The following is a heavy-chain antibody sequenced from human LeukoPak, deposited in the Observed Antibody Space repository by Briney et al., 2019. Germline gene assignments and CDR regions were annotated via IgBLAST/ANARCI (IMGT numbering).Heavy chain of an antibody. V-gene: IGHV3-11*04. CDR2: IISTGGTI. J-gene: IGHJ3*02. D-gene: IGHD6-19*01. Sequence: GGSLRLPCAASGFTFSDYYMSWIRQAPGKGLEWLSYIISTGGTIYYADSVKGRFTISRDNAKNSLYLQMNSLRAEDTAVYYCAGYSSGWFGAFHIWGQGTMVTASS. CDR3: AGYSSGWFGAFHI. CDR1: GFTFSDYY.